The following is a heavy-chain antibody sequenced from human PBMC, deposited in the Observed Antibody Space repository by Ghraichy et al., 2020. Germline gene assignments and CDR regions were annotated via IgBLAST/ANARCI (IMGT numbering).Heavy chain of an antibody. D-gene: IGHD1-26*01. J-gene: IGHJ3*02. Sequence: SETLSLTCTVSGGSMGNFYWGWIRQPAGKGLEWIGRINTSGTTNYNPSLKSQVTMAVDTSKNQFSLRLSSVTAADTAVYYCARVRVSATRGAFDIWGQGTIVTVS. V-gene: IGHV4-4*07. CDR1: GGSMGNFY. CDR3: ARVRVSATRGAFDI. CDR2: INTSGTT.